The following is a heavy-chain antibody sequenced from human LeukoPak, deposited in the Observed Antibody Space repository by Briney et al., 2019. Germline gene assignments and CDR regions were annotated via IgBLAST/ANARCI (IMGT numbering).Heavy chain of an antibody. CDR1: GFTFSSYA. CDR3: VRDGGIAAAGTSDYFDY. D-gene: IGHD6-13*01. CDR2: ISYDGSNK. Sequence: GRSLRLSCAASGFTFSSYAMHWVRQAPGKGLEWVAVISYDGSNKYYADSVKGRFTISRDNSKNTLYLQMNSLRAEDTAVYYCVRDGGIAAAGTSDYFDYWGQGTLVTVSS. J-gene: IGHJ4*02. V-gene: IGHV3-30-3*01.